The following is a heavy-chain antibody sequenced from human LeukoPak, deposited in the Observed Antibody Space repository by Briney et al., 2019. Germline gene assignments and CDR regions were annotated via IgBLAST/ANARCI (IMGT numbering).Heavy chain of an antibody. D-gene: IGHD2-2*02. CDR2: INPSGGST. V-gene: IGHV1-46*01. CDR1: GYTFTSYY. Sequence: ASVKVSCKASGYTFTSYYMHWVRQAPGQGLEWMGIINPSGGSTSYAQKFQGRVTMTRDTSTSTVYMELSSLRSEDTAVYYCAREGGGFVVVPAAIPPSAFVIWGQGTMVTVSS. J-gene: IGHJ3*02. CDR3: AREGGGFVVVPAAIPPSAFVI.